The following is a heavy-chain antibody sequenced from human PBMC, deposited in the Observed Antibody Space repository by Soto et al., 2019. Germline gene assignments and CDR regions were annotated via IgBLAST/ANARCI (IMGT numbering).Heavy chain of an antibody. CDR1: GGFVTSGSYY. V-gene: IGHV4-34*01. Sequence: QVQLQQWGAGLLKPSETLSLTCAVYGGFVTSGSYYWSWIRQPPGKGLEGIGEMSHSGGTHFNPSLKSRVTISVDTSKNQFTLKMSSVTAAYTALYYCARVERGTATTVVDAFDIWGPGTMVTVSS. J-gene: IGHJ3*02. D-gene: IGHD1-1*01. CDR2: MSHSGGT. CDR3: ARVERGTATTVVDAFDI.